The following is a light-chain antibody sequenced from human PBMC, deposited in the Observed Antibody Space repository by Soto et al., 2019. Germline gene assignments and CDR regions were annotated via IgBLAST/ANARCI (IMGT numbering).Light chain of an antibody. V-gene: IGLV2-14*01. CDR2: DVS. Sequence: QSALTQPASVSGSPGQSITISCTGTSSDDGGYNYVSWYQQHPGKAPKLMIYDVSNRHSGVSNRFSGSKSGNTASLTISGLQAEDEADYYCSSYTSSSTLGVFGTGTKVTVL. CDR1: SSDDGGYNY. J-gene: IGLJ1*01. CDR3: SSYTSSSTLGV.